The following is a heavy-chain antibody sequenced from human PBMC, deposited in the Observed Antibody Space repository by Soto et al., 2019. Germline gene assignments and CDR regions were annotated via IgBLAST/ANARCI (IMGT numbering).Heavy chain of an antibody. CDR3: ATGTSDIAVAGRDY. CDR2: FNPEDGET. Sequence: ASVKVSCKVSGYTLTELSMHWVRQAPGKGLEWMGGFNPEDGETIYAQKFQGRVTMTEDTSTDTAYMELSSLRSEDTAVYYCATGTSDIAVAGRDYWGQGTLVTVSS. J-gene: IGHJ4*02. V-gene: IGHV1-24*01. D-gene: IGHD6-19*01. CDR1: GYTLTELS.